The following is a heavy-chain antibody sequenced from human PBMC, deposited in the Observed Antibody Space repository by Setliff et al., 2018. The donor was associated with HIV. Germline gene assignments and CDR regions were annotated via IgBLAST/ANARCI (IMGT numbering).Heavy chain of an antibody. J-gene: IGHJ4*02. CDR1: GFTLSSYS. Sequence: GSLRLSCAASGFTLSSYSMNWVRQAPGKGLEWVSYISSSGTTTLYGDSMRGRFTASRDNAESSMYLQMNNLRAEDTAVYYCAIIRINGSPYWGQGTPVTVSS. D-gene: IGHD3-10*01. CDR2: ISSSGTTT. V-gene: IGHV3-48*04. CDR3: AIIRINGSPY.